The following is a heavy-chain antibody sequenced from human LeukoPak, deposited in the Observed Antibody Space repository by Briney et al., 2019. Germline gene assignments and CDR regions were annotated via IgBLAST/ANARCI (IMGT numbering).Heavy chain of an antibody. Sequence: GGSLRLSCAASGFTFSSYAMGWVRQAPGKGLEWVSAISCSGGSTYYADSVKGRFTVARDNSKNTLYLQMNSLRAEDTALYYCAKDSRYYGGQGTLVTVSS. CDR3: AKDSRYY. V-gene: IGHV3-23*01. J-gene: IGHJ4*02. D-gene: IGHD4-17*01. CDR2: ISCSGGST. CDR1: GFTFSSYA.